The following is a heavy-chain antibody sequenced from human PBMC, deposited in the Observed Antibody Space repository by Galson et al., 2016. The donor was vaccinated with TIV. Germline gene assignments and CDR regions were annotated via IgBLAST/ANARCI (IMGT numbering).Heavy chain of an antibody. CDR1: GFSFDEYA. CDR3: VKTNIYFDLVVADGAFDI. V-gene: IGHV3-9*01. Sequence: SGFSFDEYAMPWVRQAAGKGLAWVAGITRNSANIGYADSVKGRFTVSRDNAKKSLYLQMNSLRTEDTALYYCVKTNIYFDLVVADGAFDIWGQGTMVDVS. J-gene: IGHJ3*02. CDR2: ITRNSANI. D-gene: IGHD3-22*01.